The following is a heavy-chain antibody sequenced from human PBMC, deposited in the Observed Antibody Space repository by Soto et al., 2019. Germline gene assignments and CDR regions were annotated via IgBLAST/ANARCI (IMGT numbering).Heavy chain of an antibody. CDR2: IKTDGSII. CDR3: ARVRPGAWYFDL. V-gene: IGHV3-74*01. J-gene: IGHJ2*01. Sequence: EVQLVESGGGLVQPGGSLRLSCAASGFSFSSYWMHWVSQAPGKGLVWVSRIKTDGSIITYADSVKGRFTISRDNAKNTLYLQMTTLRAEDTAVYYCARVRPGAWYFDLWGRGTLVSVSS. CDR1: GFSFSSYW. D-gene: IGHD3-10*01.